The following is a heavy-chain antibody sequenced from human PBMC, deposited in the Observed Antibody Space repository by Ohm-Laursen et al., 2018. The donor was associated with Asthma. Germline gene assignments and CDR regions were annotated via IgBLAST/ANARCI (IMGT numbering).Heavy chain of an antibody. D-gene: IGHD3-22*01. CDR3: ARDGSRSGHYPRPHDY. CDR1: GFTFNKSW. J-gene: IGHJ4*02. V-gene: IGHV3-7*01. CDR2: INENGGEK. Sequence: SLRLSCSAPGFTFNKSWMSWVRQAPGKGLEWVAHINENGGEKFYVDSVKGRVTISRDNSKNTVDLQMNSLRAEDTAVYYCARDGSRSGHYPRPHDYWGQGTLVTVSS.